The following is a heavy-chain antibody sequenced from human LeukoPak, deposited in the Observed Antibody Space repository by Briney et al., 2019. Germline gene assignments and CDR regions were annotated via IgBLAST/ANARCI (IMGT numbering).Heavy chain of an antibody. Sequence: SGPTLVNPTQTLTLTCTFSGFSLTTSGVGVGWIRQPPGKALEWLALIYWDDDKRYGPSLKSRLTITKDTSKNEVVLTLTDMDPLDTATYFCARSSTPSFASWGRGTLVTVSS. V-gene: IGHV2-5*05. CDR3: ARSSTPSFAS. J-gene: IGHJ4*02. CDR2: IYWDDDK. CDR1: GFSLTTSGVG.